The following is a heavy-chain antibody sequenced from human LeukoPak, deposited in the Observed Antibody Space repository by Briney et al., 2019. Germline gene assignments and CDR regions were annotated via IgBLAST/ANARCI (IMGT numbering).Heavy chain of an antibody. D-gene: IGHD3-22*01. CDR3: TTGHLRGMYYDSLYY. V-gene: IGHV3-15*01. CDR1: GLTFSNAW. J-gene: IGHJ4*02. Sequence: MPGGSLRLSCAASGLTFSNAWMSWVRQAPGKGLEWVGRIRSETDGGTADYAAPVKGRFSISRDDSKNTLYLQMNSLKSEDTAVYYCTTGHLRGMYYDSLYYWVQGTLVTVSS. CDR2: IRSETDGGTA.